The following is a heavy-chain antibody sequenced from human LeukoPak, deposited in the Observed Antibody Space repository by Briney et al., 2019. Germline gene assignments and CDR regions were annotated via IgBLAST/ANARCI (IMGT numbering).Heavy chain of an antibody. CDR2: IKPDGNDK. Sequence: GGSLRLSCAASGFTFSIHWMTWVRQAPGKGLEWVATIKPDGNDKYFVDSVKGRFTISRDNSKDTLYLQMNGLGAEDTAVYFCAKQSAGSAAWYSLHYDFWGQGTLVTVSS. V-gene: IGHV3-7*03. D-gene: IGHD6-13*01. CDR1: GFTFSIHW. J-gene: IGHJ4*02. CDR3: AKQSAGSAAWYSLHYDF.